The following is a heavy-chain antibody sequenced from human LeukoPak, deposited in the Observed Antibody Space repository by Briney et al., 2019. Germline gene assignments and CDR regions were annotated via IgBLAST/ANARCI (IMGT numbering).Heavy chain of an antibody. CDR1: GFTFSSYA. J-gene: IGHJ4*02. V-gene: IGHV3-23*01. CDR3: AISSKATVTTVPIR. D-gene: IGHD4-17*01. CDR2: ISGGGGST. Sequence: GGSLRLSCAASGFTFSSYAMRWVRQAPGKGLEWVSAISGGGGSTYYADSVKGRFTISRDNSKNTLYLQMNSLRAEDTAVYYCAISSKATVTTVPIRWGQGSLVTVSS.